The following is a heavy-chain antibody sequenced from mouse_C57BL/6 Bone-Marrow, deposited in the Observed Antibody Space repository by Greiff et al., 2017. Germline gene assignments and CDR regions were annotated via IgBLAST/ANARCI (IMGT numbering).Heavy chain of an antibody. CDR2: LYPGSGST. CDR3: ARPYYSNYWYYDV. D-gene: IGHD2-5*01. Sequence: QVQLKQPGAELVKPGASVKMSCKASGYTFTSYWITWVKQRPGQGLEWIGDLYPGSGSTNYNEKFKSKATLTVDTSSSTAYMQLSSLTSEASAVYYCARPYYSNYWYYDVWGTGNTVTVSS. CDR1: GYTFTSYW. J-gene: IGHJ1*03. V-gene: IGHV1-55*01.